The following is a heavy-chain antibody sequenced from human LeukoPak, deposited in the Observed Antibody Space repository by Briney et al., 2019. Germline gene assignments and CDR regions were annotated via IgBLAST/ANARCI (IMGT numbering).Heavy chain of an antibody. CDR3: ARDSIVVVPAAMHYYYYGMDV. J-gene: IGHJ6*02. CDR2: ISSSSSYI. Sequence: GGSLRLSCAASGFIFSSYSMNWVRQAPGKGLEWVSSISSSSSYIYYADSVKGRFTISRDNAKNSLYLQMNSLRAEDTAVYYCARDSIVVVPAAMHYYYYGMDVWGQGTTVTVSS. V-gene: IGHV3-21*01. D-gene: IGHD2-2*01. CDR1: GFIFSSYS.